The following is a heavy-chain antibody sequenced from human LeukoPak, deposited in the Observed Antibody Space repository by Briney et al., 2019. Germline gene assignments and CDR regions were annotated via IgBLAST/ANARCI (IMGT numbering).Heavy chain of an antibody. J-gene: IGHJ6*02. V-gene: IGHV4-30-4*01. Sequence: SQTLSLTCTVSGGSISSGDSYWSWIRQPPGKGLEWIGYISYSGSSYYKPSLKSRVFILVDTSKNQLSLTLTSVTAADTALYYCARKKGVRAGNSWLHYGRDVWGQGTPVPVS. CDR3: ARKKGVRAGNSWLHYGRDV. D-gene: IGHD6-13*01. CDR1: GGSISSGDSY. CDR2: ISYSGSS.